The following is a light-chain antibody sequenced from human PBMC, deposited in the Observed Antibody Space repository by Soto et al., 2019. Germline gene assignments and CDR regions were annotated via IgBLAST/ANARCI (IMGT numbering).Light chain of an antibody. CDR2: GNS. V-gene: IGLV1-40*01. J-gene: IGLJ1*01. CDR3: HSYDSSLRHV. Sequence: QSVLTQPPSVSGAPGQRVTISCTGSSSNIGAGYDVHWYQQLPGTAPKLLIYGNSNRPSGVPDRFSGSKSGTSASLAITGLQAEDEADDYCHSYDSSLRHVFGTGTKLTVL. CDR1: SSNIGAGYD.